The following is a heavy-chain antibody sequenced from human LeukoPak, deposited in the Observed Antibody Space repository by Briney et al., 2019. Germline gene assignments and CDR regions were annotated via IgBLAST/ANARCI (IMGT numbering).Heavy chain of an antibody. CDR1: GVSVSDGRYY. CDR2: KYYSRST. V-gene: IGHV4-31*03. J-gene: IGHJ3*02. Sequence: PSETLSLTCNVSGVSVSDGRYYWTWIRQHPGKGLEWIGYKYYSRSTKYNPSLKSRLTISIDTSKNQFSLQLSSVTAEDTATYYCATPYCSGISCLDVFNMWGQGTRVTVSS. CDR3: ATPYCSGISCLDVFNM. D-gene: IGHD2-2*01.